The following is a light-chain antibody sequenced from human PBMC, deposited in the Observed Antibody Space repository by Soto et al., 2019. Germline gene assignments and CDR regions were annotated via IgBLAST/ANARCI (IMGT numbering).Light chain of an antibody. V-gene: IGKV3-20*01. CDR3: QQYGDSPLT. J-gene: IGKJ4*01. CDR1: QTVTSDY. CDR2: GAS. Sequence: EIGLTQSPGTLSLSPGERATLSCRASQTVTSDYLAWYQQKPGQAPRLLIYGASDRATGIPDRFSASGSGTDFTLTISRLEPQDFAIYYCQQYGDSPLTFGGGTRVDIK.